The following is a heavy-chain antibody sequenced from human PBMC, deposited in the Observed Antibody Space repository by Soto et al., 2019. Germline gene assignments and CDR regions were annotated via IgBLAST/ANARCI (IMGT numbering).Heavy chain of an antibody. D-gene: IGHD4-4*01. J-gene: IGHJ4*02. CDR1: GGSFSGYY. CDR3: ARGRTTVTTSIEPSHDY. Sequence: SETLSLTCAVYGGSFSGYYWSWIRQPPGKGLEWIGEINHSGSTNYNPSLKSRVTISVDTSKNQFSPKLSSVTAADTAVYYCARGRTTVTTSIEPSHDYWGQGTLVTVSS. CDR2: INHSGST. V-gene: IGHV4-34*01.